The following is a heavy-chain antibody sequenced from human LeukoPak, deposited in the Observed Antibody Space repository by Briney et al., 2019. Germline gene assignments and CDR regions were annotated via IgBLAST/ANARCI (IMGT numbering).Heavy chain of an antibody. D-gene: IGHD6-19*01. V-gene: IGHV3-30*18. CDR3: AKGRGLSSGWADY. CDR1: GFTFSSYG. Sequence: GRSLRLSCAASGFTFSSYGMHWVRQAPGKGLEWVAVISYDGSNKCYADSVKGRFTISRDNSKNTLYLQMNSLRAEDTAVYYCAKGRGLSSGWADYWGQGTLVTVSS. CDR2: ISYDGSNK. J-gene: IGHJ4*02.